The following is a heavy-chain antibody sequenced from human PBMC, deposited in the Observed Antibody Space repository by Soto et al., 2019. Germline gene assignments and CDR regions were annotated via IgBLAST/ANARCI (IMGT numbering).Heavy chain of an antibody. D-gene: IGHD3-10*01. V-gene: IGHV4-31*03. CDR1: GGSISSGGYY. Sequence: SETLSLTCTVSGGSISSGGYYWSWIRQHPGKGLEWIGYIYYSGSTYYKPSLKSRVTISVDTSKNQFSLKLSSVTAADTAVYYCARDVDYGSGSYYKYRWFDPWGQGTLVTVSS. J-gene: IGHJ5*02. CDR3: ARDVDYGSGSYYKYRWFDP. CDR2: IYYSGST.